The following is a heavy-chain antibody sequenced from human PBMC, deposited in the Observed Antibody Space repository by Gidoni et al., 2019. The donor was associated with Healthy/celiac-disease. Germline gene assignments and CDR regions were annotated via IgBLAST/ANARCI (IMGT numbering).Heavy chain of an antibody. J-gene: IGHJ4*02. Sequence: QLQLQESGPGPVKPSETLSLHCTVSGGSISSSSYYWGWIRQPTGKGLEWIGSIYYSGSTYYNPSLKSRVTISVDTSKNQFSLKLSSVTAADTAVYYCARYDYRFDYWGQGTLVTVSS. CDR2: IYYSGST. CDR1: GGSISSSSYY. D-gene: IGHD4-17*01. CDR3: ARYDYRFDY. V-gene: IGHV4-39*01.